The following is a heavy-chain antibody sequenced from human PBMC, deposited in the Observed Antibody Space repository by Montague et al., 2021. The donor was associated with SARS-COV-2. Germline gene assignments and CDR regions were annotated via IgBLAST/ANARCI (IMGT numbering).Heavy chain of an antibody. J-gene: IGHJ6*02. CDR3: AKDSEPGIAVAGNGMDV. D-gene: IGHD6-19*01. Sequence: SLRLSCAASGFTFDDYAMHRVRQAPGKGLEWVSGISWNSGSIHYADSXKGRFTISRDNAKNSLYLQMNSLRAEDTASYYCAKDSEPGIAVAGNGMDVWGQGTTVTVSS. CDR1: GFTFDDYA. V-gene: IGHV3-9*01. CDR2: ISWNSGSI.